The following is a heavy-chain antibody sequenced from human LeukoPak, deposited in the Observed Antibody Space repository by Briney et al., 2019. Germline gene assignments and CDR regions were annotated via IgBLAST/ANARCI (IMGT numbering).Heavy chain of an antibody. V-gene: IGHV4-4*09. CDR2: IYTSGST. CDR3: ARHYYMDV. CDR1: GGSISSYY. Sequence: SETLSLTCTVSGGSISSYYWSWIRQPPGKGLEWIGYIYTSGSTNFNPSLKSRVTISVDTSKNQFSLKLSSVTAADTAVYYCARHYYMDVWGEGTTVTVSS. J-gene: IGHJ6*03.